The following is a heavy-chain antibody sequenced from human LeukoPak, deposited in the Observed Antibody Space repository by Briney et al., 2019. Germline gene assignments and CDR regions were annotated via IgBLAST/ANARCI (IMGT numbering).Heavy chain of an antibody. CDR3: ASLSSWYLQDAFDM. CDR1: GYTFTTYY. CDR2: IYPSGGST. V-gene: IGHV1-46*01. Sequence: GASVKVSCKASGYTFTTYYVHWVRQAPGQGLEWMGMIYPSGGSTSYAQKFQGRVTMTRDTSTSTVYMELSSLRSEDTAVYYCASLSSWYLQDAFDMWGQGTMVTVSS. D-gene: IGHD6-13*01. J-gene: IGHJ3*02.